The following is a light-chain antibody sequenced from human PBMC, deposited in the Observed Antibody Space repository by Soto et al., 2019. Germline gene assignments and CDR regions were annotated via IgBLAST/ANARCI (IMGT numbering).Light chain of an antibody. Sequence: EIVLTQSPGTLSLSPGERATLSCRASQSVSSSYLAWYQQKPGQAPRLLIYGASSRATGIPARFSGSGSGTDFTLTISNLEPEDFAVYFCQQRSNWRSTFGGGTKVDIK. CDR3: QQRSNWRST. J-gene: IGKJ4*01. V-gene: IGKV3D-20*02. CDR2: GAS. CDR1: QSVSSSY.